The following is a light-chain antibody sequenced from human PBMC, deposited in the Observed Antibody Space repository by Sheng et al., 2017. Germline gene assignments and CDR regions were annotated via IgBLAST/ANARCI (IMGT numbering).Light chain of an antibody. CDR1: QGIRNY. J-gene: IGKJ4*01. CDR2: GAS. CDR3: QQLNSYPPT. Sequence: DIVMTQSPSSLSASVGDRVIITCRASQGIRNYLAWYQQRPGKVPRLLIYGASTLQSGVPSRFSGSGSGTDFTLTISSLQPEDFATYYCQQLNSYPPTFGGGTKVEIK. V-gene: IGKV1-27*01.